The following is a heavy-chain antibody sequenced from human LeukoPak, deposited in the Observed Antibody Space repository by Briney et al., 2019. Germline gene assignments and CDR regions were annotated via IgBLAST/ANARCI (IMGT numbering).Heavy chain of an antibody. Sequence: QAGGSLRLSCVASGFTFSSYGMTWVRQAPGKGLEWVATIKPDGSDKYYVDSMKGRSTISRDNAKNSVSLQMNSLRVEDTAVYYCARDLDYWGRGTLVTVSS. CDR2: IKPDGSDK. J-gene: IGHJ4*02. V-gene: IGHV3-7*04. CDR3: ARDLDY. CDR1: GFTFSSYG.